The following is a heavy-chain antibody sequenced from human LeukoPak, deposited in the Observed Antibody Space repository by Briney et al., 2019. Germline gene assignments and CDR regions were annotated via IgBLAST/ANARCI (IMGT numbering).Heavy chain of an antibody. J-gene: IGHJ3*02. CDR2: IWYDGSNK. CDR1: GFTFSSYG. V-gene: IGHV3-30*02. D-gene: IGHD3-22*01. CDR3: AKDRSTYYYDSSDDYPDAFDI. Sequence: PGGSLRLSCAASGFTFSSYGMHWVRQAPGKGLEWVAVIWYDGSNKYYADSVKGRFTISRDNSKNTLYLQMNSLRAEDTAVYYCAKDRSTYYYDSSDDYPDAFDIWGQGTMVTVSS.